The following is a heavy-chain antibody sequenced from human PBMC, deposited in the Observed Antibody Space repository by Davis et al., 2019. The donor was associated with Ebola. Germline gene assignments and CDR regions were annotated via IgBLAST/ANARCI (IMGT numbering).Heavy chain of an antibody. CDR1: GFTFSSYA. CDR2: ISGSGGST. Sequence: GEFLKISCAASGFTFSSYAMSWVRQAPGKGLEWVSAISGSGGSTYYADSVKGRFTISRDNSKNTLYLQMNSLRAEDTAVYYCAKGSIAAAGHFDYWGQGTLVTVSS. D-gene: IGHD6-13*01. CDR3: AKGSIAAAGHFDY. V-gene: IGHV3-23*01. J-gene: IGHJ4*02.